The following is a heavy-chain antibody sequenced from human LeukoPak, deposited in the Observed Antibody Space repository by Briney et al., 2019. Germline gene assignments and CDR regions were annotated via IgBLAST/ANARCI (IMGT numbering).Heavy chain of an antibody. D-gene: IGHD2-2*02. CDR2: ICYSGST. J-gene: IGHJ5*02. CDR3: ARDGEYCSSTSCYTNWFDP. CDR1: GGSISSGGYY. V-gene: IGHV4-31*03. Sequence: SETLSFTCTVSGGSISSGGYYWSWIRQHPGKILEWIGYICYSGSTNYNPSLKSRVTISVDTSKNQFSLKLSSVTAADTAVYYCARDGEYCSSTSCYTNWFDPWGQGTLVTVSS.